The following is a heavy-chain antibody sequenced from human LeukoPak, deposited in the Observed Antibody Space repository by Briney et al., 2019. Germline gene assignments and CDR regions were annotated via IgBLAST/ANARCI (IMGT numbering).Heavy chain of an antibody. CDR2: INPNSGGT. D-gene: IGHD2-2*02. CDR1: GSTFTDNY. V-gene: IGHV1-2*02. Sequence: GASVKVSCKASGSTFTDNYIHWVRQAPGQGLEWMGWINPNSGGTNYAQKFQGRVTMTRDTSISTAYMELSRLRSDDTAVYYCARGCSSTSCYTGNWFDPWGQGTLVTVSS. CDR3: ARGCSSTSCYTGNWFDP. J-gene: IGHJ5*02.